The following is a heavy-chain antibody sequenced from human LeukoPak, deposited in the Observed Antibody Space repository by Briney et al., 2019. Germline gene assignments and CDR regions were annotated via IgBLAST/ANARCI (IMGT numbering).Heavy chain of an antibody. J-gene: IGHJ4*02. D-gene: IGHD5-18*01. Sequence: HPGGSLRLSCAASGFTFSSYGMHWVRQAPGKGLEWVAVISYDGSNKYYADSVKGRFTISRDNSRNTVYLQINSLRAEDTAVYYCGKTTVGYSSGQKPAWPVDYWGQGTLVTVSS. CDR1: GFTFSSYG. CDR2: ISYDGSNK. V-gene: IGHV3-30*18. CDR3: GKTTVGYSSGQKPAWPVDY.